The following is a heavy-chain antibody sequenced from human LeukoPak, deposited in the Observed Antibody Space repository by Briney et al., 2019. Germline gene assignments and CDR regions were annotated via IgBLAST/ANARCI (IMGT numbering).Heavy chain of an antibody. CDR1: GYTFTSYA. CDR2: SNAGNGNT. CDR3: ARAGYYDILTGYYYFDY. Sequence: ASVKVSCKASGYTFTSYAMHWVRQAPGQTLEWMGWSNAGNGNTKYSQEFQGRVTITRDTSASTAYMELSSLRSEDMAVYYCARAGYYDILTGYYYFDYWGQGTLVTVSS. J-gene: IGHJ4*02. V-gene: IGHV1-3*02. D-gene: IGHD3-9*01.